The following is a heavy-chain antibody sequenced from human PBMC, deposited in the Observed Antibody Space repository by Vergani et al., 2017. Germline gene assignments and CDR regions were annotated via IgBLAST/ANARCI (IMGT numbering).Heavy chain of an antibody. V-gene: IGHV4-31*03. D-gene: IGHD2-15*01. CDR3: ARHLSDDPWWGLYYYYGMDV. CDR1: GGSISSGGYY. CDR2: IYYSGST. Sequence: QVQLQESGPGLVKPSQTLSLTCTVSGGSISSGGYYWSWIREHQGKGLEWIGYIYYSGSTYSNPSLKSRVTISVDTSKYQFSLTRSSVTAAVTAVYYRARHLSDDPWWGLYYYYGMDVWGQGTTVTVSS. J-gene: IGHJ6*02.